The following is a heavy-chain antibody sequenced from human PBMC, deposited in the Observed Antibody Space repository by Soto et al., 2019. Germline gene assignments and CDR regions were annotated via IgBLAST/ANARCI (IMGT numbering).Heavy chain of an antibody. Sequence: GASVKVSCKASGYTFTSYGISWVRQAPGQGLEWMGWISAYNGNTNYAQKLQGRVTMTTDTSTNTAYMELRSLRSDDTAVYYCARDRGYCSGGSCYSSDYWGQGTLVTVSS. V-gene: IGHV1-18*01. CDR2: ISAYNGNT. D-gene: IGHD2-15*01. CDR3: ARDRGYCSGGSCYSSDY. CDR1: GYTFTSYG. J-gene: IGHJ4*02.